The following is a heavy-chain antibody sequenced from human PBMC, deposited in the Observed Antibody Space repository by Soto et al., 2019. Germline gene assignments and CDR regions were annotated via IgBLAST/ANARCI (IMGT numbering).Heavy chain of an antibody. CDR2: IKSKRDGGTT. CDR3: TTEAYYRDAFAL. V-gene: IGHV3-15*07. Sequence: PGGSLRLCCAASEFTFRNAWMNWVRQAPGMGLEWVGRIKSKRDGGTTDYPAPVKGRFTVSRDDSKNTLYLQMSSLKTEVTAVYYCTTEAYYRDAFALWGQGTMVTVSS. J-gene: IGHJ3*01. D-gene: IGHD1-26*01. CDR1: EFTFRNAW.